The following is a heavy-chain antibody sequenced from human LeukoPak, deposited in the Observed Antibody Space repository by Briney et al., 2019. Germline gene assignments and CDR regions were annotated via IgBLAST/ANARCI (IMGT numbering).Heavy chain of an antibody. CDR1: EFTFINAW. CDR2: IKSKTDGATT. D-gene: IGHD3-22*01. Sequence: PGGSLRLSCAASEFTFINAWMSWVRRPPGQGLEWVGRIKSKTDGATTDYAAPVKGRFTISRDDSKSILYLQLNSAKTEDTAVYYCAKDPNYYDTNAFDTWGQGTMITVSS. CDR3: AKDPNYYDTNAFDT. J-gene: IGHJ3*02. V-gene: IGHV3-15*01.